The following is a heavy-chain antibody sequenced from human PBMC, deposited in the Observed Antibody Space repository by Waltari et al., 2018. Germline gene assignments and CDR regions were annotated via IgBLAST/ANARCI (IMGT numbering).Heavy chain of an antibody. CDR2: IYYSGST. CDR1: GGSISSNY. Sequence: QVQLQESGPGLVKPSETLSLNCTVSGGSISSNYWSWIRQPPGKGLEWIGYIYYSGSTSYNPSLKSRVTLSINTSKNQFSLKLTSVTAADTAVYYCASLGRYTWNYYAFDVWGQGTKVTVSS. D-gene: IGHD1-7*01. J-gene: IGHJ3*01. V-gene: IGHV4-59*01. CDR3: ASLGRYTWNYYAFDV.